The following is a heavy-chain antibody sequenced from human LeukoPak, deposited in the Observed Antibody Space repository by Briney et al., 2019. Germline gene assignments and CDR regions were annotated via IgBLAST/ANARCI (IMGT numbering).Heavy chain of an antibody. CDR3: ARGIADPYSFDS. CDR1: GGSIGSYY. CDR2: IYYSGST. D-gene: IGHD6-13*01. V-gene: IGHV4-59*12. J-gene: IGHJ4*02. Sequence: SETLSLTCTVSGGSIGSYYWSWIRQPPGKGLEWIGNIYYSGSTNYNPSLKSRVTMSVDKSKNQFSLNLSSVTAADTAVYYCARGIADPYSFDSWGQGTLVTVSS.